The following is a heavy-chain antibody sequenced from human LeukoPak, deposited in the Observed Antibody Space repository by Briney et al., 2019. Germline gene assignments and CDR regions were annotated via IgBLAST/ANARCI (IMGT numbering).Heavy chain of an antibody. Sequence: ASVKVSCKASGYTFTSYAMNWVRQAPGQGLEWMGWISAYNGNTNYAQKLQGRVTMTTDTSTSTAYMELRSLRSDDTAVYYCAREVYYDSSGYPYFFDYWGQGTLVTVSS. CDR3: AREVYYDSSGYPYFFDY. J-gene: IGHJ4*02. V-gene: IGHV1-18*01. CDR1: GYTFTSYA. CDR2: ISAYNGNT. D-gene: IGHD3-22*01.